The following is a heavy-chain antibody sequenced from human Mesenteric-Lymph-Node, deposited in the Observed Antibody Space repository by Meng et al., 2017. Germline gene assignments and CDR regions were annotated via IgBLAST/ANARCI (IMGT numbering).Heavy chain of an antibody. J-gene: IGHJ2*01. V-gene: IGHV4-30-4*01. CDR1: GGSISSGYYD. CDR2: IYYSGST. Sequence: QGALQEAGPGLGKPSQTPSLTCTVSGGSISSGYYDWSWIRQPPGKGLEWIGYIYYSGSTYYNPSLKSRVTISVDTSKNQFSLKLSSVTAADTAVYYCARGYYDSSGYGYWYFDLWGRGTLVTVSS. CDR3: ARGYYDSSGYGYWYFDL. D-gene: IGHD3-22*01.